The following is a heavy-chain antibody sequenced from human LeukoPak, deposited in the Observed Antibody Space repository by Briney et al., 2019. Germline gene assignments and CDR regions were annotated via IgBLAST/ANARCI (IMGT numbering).Heavy chain of an antibody. D-gene: IGHD1-7*01. CDR2: IYSGGST. CDR3: AKSRRELSAPFDY. J-gene: IGHJ4*02. CDR1: GFTVSSNY. V-gene: IGHV3-53*01. Sequence: PGGSLRLSCAASGFTVSSNYMSWVRQAPGKGLEWVSVIYSGGSTYYADSVKGRFTISRDNSKNTLYLQMNSLRAEDTAVYYCAKSRRELSAPFDYWGQGTLVTVSS.